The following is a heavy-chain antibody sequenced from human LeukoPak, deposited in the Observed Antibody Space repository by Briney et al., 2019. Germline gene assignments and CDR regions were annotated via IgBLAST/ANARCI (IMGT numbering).Heavy chain of an antibody. CDR2: MNPNSGNT. D-gene: IGHD2-15*01. J-gene: IGHJ4*02. V-gene: IGHV1-8*01. CDR1: GYTFTSYD. CDR3: ARDDCSGGSCYLNFDY. Sequence: ASVKVSCKASGYTFTSYDINWVRQATGQGLEWMGWMNPNSGNTGYAQKFQGRVTMTRNTSISTAYMELSRLRSDDTAVYYCARDDCSGGSCYLNFDYWGQGTLVTVSS.